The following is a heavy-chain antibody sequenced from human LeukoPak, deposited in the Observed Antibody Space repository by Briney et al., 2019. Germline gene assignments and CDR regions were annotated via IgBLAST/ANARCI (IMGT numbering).Heavy chain of an antibody. CDR2: ISGSGGST. D-gene: IGHD3-3*01. Sequence: GGSLRLSCAASGFTFSSYSMNWFRQAPGKGLKGVSAISGSGGSTYYADSVKGRFTISRDNSKNTLYLQMNSLRAEDTAVYYCAKGVTIFGVVIDYWGQGTLVTVSS. V-gene: IGHV3-23*01. CDR3: AKGVTIFGVVIDY. J-gene: IGHJ4*02. CDR1: GFTFSSYS.